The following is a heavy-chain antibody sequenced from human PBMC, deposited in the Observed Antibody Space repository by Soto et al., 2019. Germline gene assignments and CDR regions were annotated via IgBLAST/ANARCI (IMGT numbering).Heavy chain of an antibody. CDR3: AHRGYGDYPRDNWFDP. CDR2: IYWNDDK. D-gene: IGHD4-17*01. Sequence: SGPTLVNPTQTLTLTCTFSGFSLSTSGVGVGWIRQPPGKALEWLALIYWNDDKRYSPSLKSRLTITKDTSKNQVVLTMTNMDPVDTATYYCAHRGYGDYPRDNWFDPWGQGVPVTVSS. J-gene: IGHJ5*02. CDR1: GFSLSTSGVG. V-gene: IGHV2-5*01.